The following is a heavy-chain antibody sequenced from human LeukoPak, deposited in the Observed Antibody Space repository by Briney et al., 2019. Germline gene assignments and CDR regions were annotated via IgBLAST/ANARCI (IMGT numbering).Heavy chain of an antibody. CDR2: INHSGST. CDR3: ARRVKGATGSPYGY. D-gene: IGHD1-26*01. V-gene: IGHV4-34*01. J-gene: IGHJ4*02. Sequence: PSETLSLTCAVYGGSFSGYYWSWIRQPPGKGQEWIGEINHSGSTNYNPSLKSRVTISVDTSKNQFSLKLSSVTAADTAVYYCARRVKGATGSPYGYWGQGTLVTVSS. CDR1: GGSFSGYY.